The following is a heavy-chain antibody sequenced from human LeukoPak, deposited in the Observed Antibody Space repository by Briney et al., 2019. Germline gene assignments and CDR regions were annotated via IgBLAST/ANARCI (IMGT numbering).Heavy chain of an antibody. D-gene: IGHD4-23*01. Sequence: GESLKISCKGSGYSFTNYWIGWVRQMPGKGLEWMGIIYPGDSDTRYSPSFQGQVTISADKSISTAYLQWSSLKASDTAMYYCARHRSHGGNPDAFDIWGQGTMVTVSS. CDR2: IYPGDSDT. CDR1: GYSFTNYW. J-gene: IGHJ3*02. V-gene: IGHV5-51*01. CDR3: ARHRSHGGNPDAFDI.